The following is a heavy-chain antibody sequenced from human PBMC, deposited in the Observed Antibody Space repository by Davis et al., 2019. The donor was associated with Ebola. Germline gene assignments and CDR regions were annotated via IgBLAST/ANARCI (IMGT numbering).Heavy chain of an antibody. J-gene: IGHJ5*02. CDR3: ARHYDSSGYYYRSWFDP. V-gene: IGHV3-53*04. CDR2: IYSGGST. Sequence: GESLKISCAASGFTVSSNYMSWVRQAPGKGLEWVSVIYSGGSTYYADSVKGRFTISRHNSKNTLYLQVNSLRAEDTAVYYCARHYDSSGYYYRSWFDPWGQGTLVTVSS. CDR1: GFTVSSNY. D-gene: IGHD3-22*01.